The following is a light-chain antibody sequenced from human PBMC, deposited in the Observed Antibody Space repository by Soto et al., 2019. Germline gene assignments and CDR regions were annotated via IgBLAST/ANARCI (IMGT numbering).Light chain of an antibody. J-gene: IGKJ4*01. CDR3: QQRSNWPLT. V-gene: IGKV3D-20*02. CDR2: GAS. CDR1: QRVAGNF. Sequence: ELFLTQSPDTLSLSPGDRAALSCRASQRVAGNFLAWYQQKPGQSPRLLIYGASYRASDIPDRFSGSGSGTDFTLTISRLEPEDFAVYYCQQRSNWPLTFGGGTKVDIK.